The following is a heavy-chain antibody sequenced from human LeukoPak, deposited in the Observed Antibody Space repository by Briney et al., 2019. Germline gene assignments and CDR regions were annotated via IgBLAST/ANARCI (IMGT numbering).Heavy chain of an antibody. CDR2: IIPIFGTA. V-gene: IGHV1-69*05. CDR1: GGTFSSYA. D-gene: IGHD3-3*01. Sequence: VASVKVSCKASGGTFSSYAISWVRQAPGQGLEWMGGIIPIFGTANYAQKFQGRVTITTDESTSTAYMELSSLRSEDTAVYYCASLEYDFWSGYYPYWGQGTLVAVSS. J-gene: IGHJ4*02. CDR3: ASLEYDFWSGYYPY.